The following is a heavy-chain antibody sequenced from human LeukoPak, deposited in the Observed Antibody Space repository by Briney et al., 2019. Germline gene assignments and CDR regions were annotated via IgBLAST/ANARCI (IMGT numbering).Heavy chain of an antibody. J-gene: IGHJ4*02. D-gene: IGHD2-21*02. CDR3: ARDTPVSAGYFDY. CDR1: GFTFSSHW. Sequence: GGSLRLSCVASGFTFSSHWMTWVRQAPGKGLEWVATINQDGTEKYYVDSVNGRFTISRDNAKKSLYLQMNSLRAEDTAVYYCARDTPVSAGYFDYWGRGILVTVSS. V-gene: IGHV3-7*01. CDR2: INQDGTEK.